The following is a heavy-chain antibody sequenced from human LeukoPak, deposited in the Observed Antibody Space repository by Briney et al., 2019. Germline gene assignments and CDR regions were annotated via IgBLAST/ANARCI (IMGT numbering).Heavy chain of an antibody. CDR1: GFTFSSYW. CDR2: INSDGSST. D-gene: IGHD4-17*01. J-gene: IGHJ4*02. Sequence: GGSPRLSCAASGFTFSSYWMHWVRQAPGKGLVGVSRINSDGSSTSYADSVKGRFTISRDNAKNTLYLQMNSLRAEDTAVYYCARDYGDRGPFDYWGQGTLVTVSS. CDR3: ARDYGDRGPFDY. V-gene: IGHV3-74*01.